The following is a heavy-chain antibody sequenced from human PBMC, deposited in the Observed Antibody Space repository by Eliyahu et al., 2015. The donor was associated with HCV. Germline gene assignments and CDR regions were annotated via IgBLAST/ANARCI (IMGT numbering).Heavy chain of an antibody. J-gene: IGHJ4*02. CDR1: GFIFDDXV. Sequence: QVQLVESGGGVVHPGRSLRLSCTASGFIFDDXVMPWVRQAXGAGXGWVXVXXYDGSEEXYGDXXKGRFTVSRDNSQSKLYLQMNSLRAEDTAVYYCARDRGRRISMVQAPEYWGQGTAVTVSS. V-gene: IGHV3-33*01. D-gene: IGHD3-10*01. CDR3: ARDRGRRISMVQAPEY. CDR2: XXYDGSEE.